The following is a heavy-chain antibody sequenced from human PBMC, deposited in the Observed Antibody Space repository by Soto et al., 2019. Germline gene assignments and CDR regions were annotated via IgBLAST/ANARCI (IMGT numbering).Heavy chain of an antibody. CDR2: INHSGST. V-gene: IGHV4-34*01. D-gene: IGHD3-22*01. CDR3: ARNNYDSSGYYHYYYGMDV. CDR1: GGSGGSFSGYY. Sequence: PSETLSLTCAVYGGSGGSFSGYYWSWIRQPPGKGLEWIGEINHSGSTNYNPSLKSRVTISVDTSKNQFSLKLSSVTAADTAVYYCARNNYDSSGYYHYYYGMDVWGQGTTVTVSS. J-gene: IGHJ6*02.